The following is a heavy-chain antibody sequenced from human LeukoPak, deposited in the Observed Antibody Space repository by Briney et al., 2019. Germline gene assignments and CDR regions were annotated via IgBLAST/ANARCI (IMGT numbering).Heavy chain of an antibody. CDR2: INHSGST. CDR1: GVSFSGYY. Sequence: SETLSLTCAVYGVSFSGYYWSWLRQPPGKGLEWIGEINHSGSTNYNPSLKSRVTISVDTSKNQFSLKLSSVTAADTAVYYCARGRIRYCSGGSCYAGVHWYFDLWGRGTLVTVSS. V-gene: IGHV4-34*01. CDR3: ARGRIRYCSGGSCYAGVHWYFDL. J-gene: IGHJ2*01. D-gene: IGHD2-15*01.